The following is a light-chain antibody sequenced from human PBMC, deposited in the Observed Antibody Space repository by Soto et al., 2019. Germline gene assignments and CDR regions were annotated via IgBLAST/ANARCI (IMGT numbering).Light chain of an antibody. CDR2: EVS. CDR1: SSDVGGYNY. V-gene: IGLV2-14*01. Sequence: QSALTQPASVSGSPGQSITISCTGTSSDVGGYNYVSWYQQHPGKAPKLMICEVSNRPSGVSSRFSGSKSGNTASLTISGLQAEDEADYYCTSYTSSNTYVFGTGTKLTGL. CDR3: TSYTSSNTYV. J-gene: IGLJ1*01.